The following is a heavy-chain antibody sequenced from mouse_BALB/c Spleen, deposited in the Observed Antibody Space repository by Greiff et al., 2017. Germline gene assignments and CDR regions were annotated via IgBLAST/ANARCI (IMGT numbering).Heavy chain of an antibody. CDR2: INPNNGGT. CDR3: AKLLREFAY. CDR1: GYTFTEYT. Sequence: EVQLQQSGPELVKPGASVKISCKTSGYTFTEYTMHWVKQSHGKSLGWIGGINPNNGGTSYNQKFKGKATLTVDKSSSTAYMELRSLTSEDAAVYYCAKLLREFAYWGQGTLVTVSA. V-gene: IGHV1-18*01. D-gene: IGHD1-1*01. J-gene: IGHJ3*01.